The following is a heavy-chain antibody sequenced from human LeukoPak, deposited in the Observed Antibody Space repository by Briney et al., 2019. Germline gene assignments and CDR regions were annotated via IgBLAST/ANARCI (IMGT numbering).Heavy chain of an antibody. CDR3: ARGPPKNIVVVPTEYYIWFDP. CDR2: MNPNSGNT. J-gene: IGHJ5*02. D-gene: IGHD2-2*01. V-gene: IGHV1-8*01. Sequence: ASVKVSCKASGYTFTSYDINWVRQDTGQGREGMGWMNPNSGNTGYAQKFQGRVTMTRNTSISTAYMELSSLRSEDTAVYYCARGPPKNIVVVPTEYYIWFDPWGQGTLVTVSS. CDR1: GYTFTSYD.